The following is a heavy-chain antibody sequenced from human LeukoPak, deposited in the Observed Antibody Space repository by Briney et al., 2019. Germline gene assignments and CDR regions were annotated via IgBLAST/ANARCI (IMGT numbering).Heavy chain of an antibody. D-gene: IGHD6-19*01. CDR2: IYYSGSA. CDR3: ARQQYSSGWYEIDY. CDR1: GGPISSSSYY. J-gene: IGHJ4*02. Sequence: SETLSLTCTVSGGPISSSSYYWGWIRQPPGKGLEWIGYIYYSGSAYYNPSLKSRVTISVDTSKNQFSLKLSPVTAADTAVYYCARQQYSSGWYEIDYWGQGTLVSVSS. V-gene: IGHV4-39*01.